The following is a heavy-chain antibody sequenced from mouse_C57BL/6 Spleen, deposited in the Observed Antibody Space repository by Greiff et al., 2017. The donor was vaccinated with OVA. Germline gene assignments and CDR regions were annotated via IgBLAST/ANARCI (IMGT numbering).Heavy chain of an antibody. V-gene: IGHV1-52*01. CDR1: GYTFTSYW. CDR3: ASAGAMGSMVNNYFDY. CDR2: IDPSDSEN. Sequence: QVQLQQPGAELVRPGSSVKLSCKASGYTFTSYWMHWVKQRPIQGLEWIGNIDPSDSENHYNQKFKDKATLTVDKSSSTAYMQLSSLTSEDSAVYYCASAGAMGSMVNNYFDYWGQGTTLTVSS. J-gene: IGHJ2*01. D-gene: IGHD2-2*01.